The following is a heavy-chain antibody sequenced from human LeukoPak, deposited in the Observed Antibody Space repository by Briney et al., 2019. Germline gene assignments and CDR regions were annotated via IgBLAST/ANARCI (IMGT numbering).Heavy chain of an antibody. V-gene: IGHV4-34*01. J-gene: IGHJ2*01. D-gene: IGHD6-6*01. CDR3: ARCAFSSSKSCYFDL. Sequence: SETLSLTCAVYGGSFSGYYWSWIRQPPGKGLEWIGEVNHSGSTNYNPSLKSRVTISVDTSNNHFSLKLSSVTAADTAVYYCARCAFSSSKSCYFDLWGRGTLVTVSS. CDR1: GGSFSGYY. CDR2: VNHSGST.